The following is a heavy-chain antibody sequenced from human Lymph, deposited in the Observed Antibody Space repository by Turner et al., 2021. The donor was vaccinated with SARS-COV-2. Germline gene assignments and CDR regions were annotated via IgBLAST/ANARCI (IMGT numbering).Heavy chain of an antibody. J-gene: IGHJ4*02. CDR1: GSTFTGYY. D-gene: IGHD3-10*01. CDR2: INPNSGGT. Sequence: QVQLVQSGTEVKKPGASVKVSCQASGSTFTGYYMHWVRQAPGQGLECMGWINPNSGGTNYAKKFQGRVTMTRDTSISTAYMELSRLRSDDTAVYYCARSRDLQSMVRGVDPFDYWGQGTLVTVSS. CDR3: ARSRDLQSMVRGVDPFDY. V-gene: IGHV1-2*02.